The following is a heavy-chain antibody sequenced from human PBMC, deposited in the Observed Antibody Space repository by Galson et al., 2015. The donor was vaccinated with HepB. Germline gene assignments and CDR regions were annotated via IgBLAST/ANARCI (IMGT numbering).Heavy chain of an antibody. V-gene: IGHV1-69*13. CDR3: ATDSPDIVVVGSDYYMDV. Sequence: SVKVSCKASGGSFSSYAISWVRQGPGQGLEWMGGIIPIFGTPNYAQRFLGRVTITADDSTSTAYMELSSLRSEDTAIYYCATDSPDIVVVGSDYYMDVWGKGTTVTVS. CDR1: GGSFSSYA. CDR2: IIPIFGTP. J-gene: IGHJ6*03. D-gene: IGHD2-15*01.